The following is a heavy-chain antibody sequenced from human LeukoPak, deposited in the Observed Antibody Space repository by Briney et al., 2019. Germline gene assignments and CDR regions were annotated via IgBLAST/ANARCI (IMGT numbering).Heavy chain of an antibody. D-gene: IGHD3-22*01. Sequence: PGGSLRLSCAASGFTFSSYGMHWVRQAPGKGLEWVAVISYDGSNKYYADSVKGRFTISRDNSKYTLYLQMNSLRAEDTAVYYCAKDEGDYYDSSGYQNYFDYWGQGTLVTVSS. J-gene: IGHJ4*02. V-gene: IGHV3-30*18. CDR3: AKDEGDYYDSSGYQNYFDY. CDR1: GFTFSSYG. CDR2: ISYDGSNK.